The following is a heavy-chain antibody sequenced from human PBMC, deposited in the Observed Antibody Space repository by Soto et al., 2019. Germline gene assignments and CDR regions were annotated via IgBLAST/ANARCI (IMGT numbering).Heavy chain of an antibody. CDR1: GGTLSSYA. J-gene: IGHJ4*02. CDR2: IIPMFGTI. D-gene: IGHD3-16*01. CDR3: ARSQRYNYDKYYFDS. V-gene: IGHV1-69*06. Sequence: QVQRAQSGAEVKKPGSSVKVSCKASGGTLSSYALNWVRQAPGQGLEWMGGIIPMFGTINYPQKFQGRVTFTADKSTTTAYMELSSLRSEDTAVYYCARSQRYNYDKYYFDSWGQGTLVTVSS.